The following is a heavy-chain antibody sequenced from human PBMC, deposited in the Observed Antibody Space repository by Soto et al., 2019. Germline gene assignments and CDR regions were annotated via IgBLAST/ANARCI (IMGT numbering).Heavy chain of an antibody. V-gene: IGHV4-39*01. Sequence: PSETLSLTCTVSGDSMSSSLYFWGWIRQPPGKGLEWIGNIYNSGQTYYNPSLKSRVSSSVDTSKNQFYLQLSSVTAADTAVYYCARNGAAGRPLSFFDSWGQGSLVTVCS. CDR2: IYNSGQT. D-gene: IGHD6-6*01. J-gene: IGHJ4*02. CDR3: ARNGAAGRPLSFFDS. CDR1: GDSMSSSLYF.